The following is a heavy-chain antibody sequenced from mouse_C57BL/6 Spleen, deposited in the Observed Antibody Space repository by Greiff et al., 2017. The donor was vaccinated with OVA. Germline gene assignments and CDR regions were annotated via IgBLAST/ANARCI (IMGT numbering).Heavy chain of an antibody. V-gene: IGHV1-39*01. D-gene: IGHD4-1*01. Sequence: LVESGPELVKPGASVKISCKASGYSFTDYNMNWVKQSNGKSLEWIGVINPNYGTTSYNQKFKGKATLTVDQSSSTAYMQLNSLTSEDSAVYYCEIWDGGNYFDYWGQGTTLTVSS. CDR2: INPNYGTT. J-gene: IGHJ2*01. CDR1: GYSFTDYN. CDR3: EIWDGGNYFDY.